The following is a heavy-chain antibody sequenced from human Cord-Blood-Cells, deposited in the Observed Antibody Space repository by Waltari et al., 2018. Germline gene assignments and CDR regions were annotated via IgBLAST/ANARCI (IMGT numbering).Heavy chain of an antibody. CDR2: ISYDGSNK. CDR3: ANRNFDY. Sequence: QVQLVESGGGVVQPGRSLRLSCAASGFTFSSYAMHWVRQAPGKGLGWGAVISYDGSNKYSADSVKGRFTISRDNSKNTLYLQMNSLRAEDTAVYYCANRNFDYWGQGTLVTVSS. V-gene: IGHV3-30-3*01. CDR1: GFTFSSYA. J-gene: IGHJ4*02.